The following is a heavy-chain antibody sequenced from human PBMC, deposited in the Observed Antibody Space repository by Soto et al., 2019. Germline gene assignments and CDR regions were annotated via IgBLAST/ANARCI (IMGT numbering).Heavy chain of an antibody. D-gene: IGHD3-3*01. CDR3: ARGLTTIFGVFTKYNWFDP. CDR2: ISAYNGNT. Sequence: QVQLVQSGAEVKKPGASVKVSCKASGYTFTSYGISWVRQAPGQGLEWMGWISAYNGNTNYAQKLQGRVTMTTDTSTSTANMELRSLRSDDTAVYYCARGLTTIFGVFTKYNWFDPWGQGTLVTVSS. J-gene: IGHJ5*02. CDR1: GYTFTSYG. V-gene: IGHV1-18*04.